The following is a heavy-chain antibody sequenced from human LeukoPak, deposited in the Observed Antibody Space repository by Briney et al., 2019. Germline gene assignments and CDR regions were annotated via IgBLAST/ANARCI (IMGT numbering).Heavy chain of an antibody. J-gene: IGHJ3*02. CDR1: GFAFSTYW. CDR2: ISWNSGSI. Sequence: QPGGSLRLSCAASGFAFSTYWVHWVRHAPGKGLEWVSGISWNSGSIGYADSVKGRFTISRDNAKNSLYLQMNSLRAEDTALYYCAKDKAAMVRGVGAFDIWGQGTMDTVSS. V-gene: IGHV3-9*01. D-gene: IGHD3-10*01. CDR3: AKDKAAMVRGVGAFDI.